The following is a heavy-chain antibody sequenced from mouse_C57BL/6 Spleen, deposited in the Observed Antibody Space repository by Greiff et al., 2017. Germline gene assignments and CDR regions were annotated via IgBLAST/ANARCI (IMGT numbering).Heavy chain of an antibody. D-gene: IGHD1-1*01. CDR3: AKKSYGSSYEAWFAY. V-gene: IGHV1-9*01. Sequence: QVQLKQSGAELMKPGASVKLSCKATGYTFTGYWIEWVKQRPGHGLEWVGEILPGSGSTNYNEKFKGKATFTAVTSSNTAYMQLSSLTTEDSAIYYCAKKSYGSSYEAWFAYWGQGTLVTVSA. J-gene: IGHJ3*01. CDR1: GYTFTGYW. CDR2: ILPGSGST.